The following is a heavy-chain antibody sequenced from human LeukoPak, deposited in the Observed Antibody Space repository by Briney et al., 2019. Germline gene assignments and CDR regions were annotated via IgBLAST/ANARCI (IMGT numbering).Heavy chain of an antibody. J-gene: IGHJ4*02. V-gene: IGHV3-66*04. CDR3: ARLHYGSGSYPSDY. CDR2: IYSGGST. Sequence: GGSLRLSCAASGFTFSSYWMSWVRQAPGKGLEWVSVIYSGGSTYYADSVKGRFTISRDNSKNTLYLQMNSLRAEDTAVYYCARLHYGSGSYPSDYWGQGTLVTVSS. CDR1: GFTFSSYW. D-gene: IGHD3-10*01.